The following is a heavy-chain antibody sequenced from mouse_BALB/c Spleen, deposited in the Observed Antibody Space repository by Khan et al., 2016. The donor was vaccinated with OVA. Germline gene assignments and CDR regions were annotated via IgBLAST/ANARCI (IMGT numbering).Heavy chain of an antibody. CDR3: ARSYDGAWFAY. CDR2: IYPGSGRT. V-gene: IGHV1-77*01. D-gene: IGHD1-1*01. Sequence: QVQLKESGPELVKPGASVKMSCKASGYTFTDYVISWVNQRTGQGLEWIGEIYPGSGRTYYTERFKDKATLTADTSSNTAYMQLRSLTSEDSAVYFCARSYDGAWFAYWRQGTLVTVSA. J-gene: IGHJ3*01. CDR1: GYTFTDYV.